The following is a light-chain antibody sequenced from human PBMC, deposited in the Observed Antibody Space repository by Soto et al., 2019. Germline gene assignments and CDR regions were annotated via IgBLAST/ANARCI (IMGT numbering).Light chain of an antibody. CDR2: GVS. J-gene: IGLJ2*01. CDR3: SSYTSTTLV. CDR1: SSDVGGSNH. V-gene: IGLV2-14*01. Sequence: QSVLTQPASVSGAPGQSITISCTGTSSDVGGSNHVSWYQQHPGKAPKLMIYGVSKRPSGISNRVSGSKSGNTASLTISGLQAEDEDDYYCSSYTSTTLVFGGGTKVTVL.